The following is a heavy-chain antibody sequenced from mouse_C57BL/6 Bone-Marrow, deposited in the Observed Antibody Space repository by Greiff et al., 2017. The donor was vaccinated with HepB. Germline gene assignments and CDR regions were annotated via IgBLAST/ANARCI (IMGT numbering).Heavy chain of an antibody. Sequence: EVKVVESGGGLVQPGGSLKLSCAASGFTFSDYYMYWVRQTPEKRLEWVAYISNGGGSTYYPDTVKGRFTISRDNAKNTLYLQMSRLKSEDTAMYYCARGGYYGSSSWFAYWGQGTLVTVSA. J-gene: IGHJ3*01. CDR2: ISNGGGST. CDR3: ARGGYYGSSSWFAY. CDR1: GFTFSDYY. D-gene: IGHD1-1*01. V-gene: IGHV5-12*01.